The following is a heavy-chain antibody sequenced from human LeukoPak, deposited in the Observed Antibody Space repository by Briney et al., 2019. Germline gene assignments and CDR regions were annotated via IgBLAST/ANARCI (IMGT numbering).Heavy chain of an antibody. CDR2: IYYSGST. J-gene: IGHJ4*02. Sequence: SETLSLTCTVSGGSVNSGSYYWSWIRQPPGKGLEWIGYIYYSGSTNYNPSLKSRVTISVDTSKNQFSLKLSSVTAADTAVYYCASKGYSYGYYYFDYWGQGTLVTVSS. CDR3: ASKGYSYGYYYFDY. CDR1: GGSVNSGSYY. D-gene: IGHD5-18*01. V-gene: IGHV4-61*01.